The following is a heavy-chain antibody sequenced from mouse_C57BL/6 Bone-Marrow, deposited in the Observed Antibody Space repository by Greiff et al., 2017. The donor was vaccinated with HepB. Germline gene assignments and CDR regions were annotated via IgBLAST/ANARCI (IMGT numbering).Heavy chain of an antibody. CDR1: GFTFSDYG. V-gene: IGHV5-17*01. CDR3: ARPLYYDSGYPDY. Sequence: EVQLVESGAGLVKPGGSLKLSCAASGFTFSDYGMHWVRQAPEKGLEWVAYISSGSSTNYYADTVKGRFTISRDNAKNTLFLQMTSLRSEDAAMYYCARPLYYDSGYPDYWGQGTTLTVSS. J-gene: IGHJ2*01. CDR2: ISSGSSTN. D-gene: IGHD1-1*01.